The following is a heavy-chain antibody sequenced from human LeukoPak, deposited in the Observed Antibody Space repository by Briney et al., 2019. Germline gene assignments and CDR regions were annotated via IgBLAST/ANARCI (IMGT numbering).Heavy chain of an antibody. CDR2: ISGSGGST. CDR1: GFTFSSYA. J-gene: IGHJ6*03. Sequence: GGSLRLSCAASGFTFSSYAMSWVRQAPGKGLEWVSAISGSGGSTYYADSVKGRFTISRDNSKNTLYLQMNSLRAEDTAVYYCAKTSEYRNYYDSSGYYLEHMDVWGKGTTVTVSS. V-gene: IGHV3-23*01. D-gene: IGHD3-22*01. CDR3: AKTSEYRNYYDSSGYYLEHMDV.